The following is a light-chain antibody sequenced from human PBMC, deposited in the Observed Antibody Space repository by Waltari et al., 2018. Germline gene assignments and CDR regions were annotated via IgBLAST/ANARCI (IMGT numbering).Light chain of an antibody. CDR2: RDN. J-gene: IGLJ2*01. V-gene: IGLV1-47*01. Sequence: QPLPGSAPQHLHSRDNQQPSGVPARFSGPKSGTSASLAISGLRSEDEADYYCAAWDDSLGGVVVGGGTKLTVL. CDR3: AAWDDSLGGVV.